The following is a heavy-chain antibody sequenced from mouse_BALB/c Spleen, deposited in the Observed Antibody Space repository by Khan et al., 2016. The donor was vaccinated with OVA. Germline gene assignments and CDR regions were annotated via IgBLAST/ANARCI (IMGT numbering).Heavy chain of an antibody. CDR3: ARRTTGDAMDY. J-gene: IGHJ4*01. CDR1: GYTFTSNT. Sequence: QVQLQQSGAELARPGASVKMSCKASGYTFTSNTMHWVKQRPGQGLEWIGYINPSSSYTNYNQKFKDKATLTADKSSSTAYMQLSSLTSEDSAVCYCARRTTGDAMDYWGQGTLVTVSA. V-gene: IGHV1-4*01. CDR2: INPSSSYT. D-gene: IGHD2-14*01.